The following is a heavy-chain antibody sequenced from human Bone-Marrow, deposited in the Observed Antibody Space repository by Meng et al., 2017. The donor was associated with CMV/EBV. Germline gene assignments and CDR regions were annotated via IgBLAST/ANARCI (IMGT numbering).Heavy chain of an antibody. CDR1: GFTFGDYA. V-gene: IGHV3-7*03. D-gene: IGHD6-13*01. Sequence: GGSLRLSCRASGFTFGDYAMSWVRQAPGKGLEWVANIKLDGSQGYYVDSVRGRFTISRDNAKCSLYLQINDLRVEDTARYYCTKNLVASACDYWGQGTRVTVSS. J-gene: IGHJ4*02. CDR2: IKLDGSQG. CDR3: TKNLVASACDY.